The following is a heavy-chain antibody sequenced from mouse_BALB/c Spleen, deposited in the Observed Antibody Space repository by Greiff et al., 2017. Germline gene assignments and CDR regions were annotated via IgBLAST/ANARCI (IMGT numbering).Heavy chain of an antibody. Sequence: EVKLMESGPELVKPGASVKMSCKASGYTFTSYVMHWVKQKPGQGLEWIGYINPYNDGTKYNEKFKGKATLTSDKSSSTAYMELSSLTSEDSAVYYCARGGDYDWFAYWGQGTLVTVSA. CDR1: GYTFTSYV. D-gene: IGHD2-4*01. V-gene: IGHV1-14*01. CDR2: INPYNDGT. J-gene: IGHJ3*01. CDR3: ARGGDYDWFAY.